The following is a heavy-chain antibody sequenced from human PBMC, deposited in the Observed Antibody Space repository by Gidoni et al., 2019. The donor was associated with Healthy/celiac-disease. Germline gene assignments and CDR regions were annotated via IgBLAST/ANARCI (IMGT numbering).Heavy chain of an antibody. D-gene: IGHD2-2*02. CDR2: IYYSGST. CDR1: GGSVSSGSYY. V-gene: IGHV4-61*01. J-gene: IGHJ2*01. CDR3: ARVGVVVPAAIRGWYFDL. Sequence: QVQLQESGPGLVQPSETLSLTCTVSGGSVSSGSYYWSWIRQPPGKGLEWIGYIYYSGSTNYNPSLKSRVTIAVDTSKNQFSLKLSSVTAADTAVYYCARVGVVVPAAIRGWYFDLWGRGTLVTVSS.